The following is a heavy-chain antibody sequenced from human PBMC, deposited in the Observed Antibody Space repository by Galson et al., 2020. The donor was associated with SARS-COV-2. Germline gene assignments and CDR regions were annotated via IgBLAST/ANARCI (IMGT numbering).Heavy chain of an antibody. Sequence: GGSLRLSCAASGFTFSSYWMSWVRQAPGKGLEWVANIKQDGSEKYYVDSVKGRFTISRDNAKNSLYLQMNSLRAEDTAVYYCARSGGLLWFGELLYRHYYGMDVWGQGTTVTVSS. D-gene: IGHD3-10*01. CDR3: ARSGGLLWFGELLYRHYYGMDV. CDR2: IKQDGSEK. CDR1: GFTFSSYW. J-gene: IGHJ6*02. V-gene: IGHV3-7*01.